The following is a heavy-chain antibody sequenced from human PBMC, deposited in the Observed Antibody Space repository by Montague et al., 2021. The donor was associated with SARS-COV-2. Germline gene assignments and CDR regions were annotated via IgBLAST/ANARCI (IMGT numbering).Heavy chain of an antibody. CDR2: FNSSGST. D-gene: IGHD1-14*01. Sequence: SETLSLTCTVSGASVSSSDWSWIRQSPGKGLEWIGYFNSSGSTDYNPSLKSRATISRDTSKNQFSLKLRSVTAADTAVDYCARETMTDDAFDVWGQGTMVTVSS. CDR3: ARETMTDDAFDV. J-gene: IGHJ3*01. V-gene: IGHV4-59*02. CDR1: GASVSSSD.